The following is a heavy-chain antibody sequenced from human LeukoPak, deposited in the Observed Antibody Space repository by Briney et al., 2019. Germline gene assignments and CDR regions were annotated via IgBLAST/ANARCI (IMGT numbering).Heavy chain of an antibody. Sequence: ASVKVSCKASGYTFTNYAMNWVRQAPGQGLEWMGWISAYNGNTNYAQKLQGRVTMTTDTSTSTAYMELRSLRSDDTAVYYCARDSSSHGGRGFDPWGQGTLVTVSS. CDR2: ISAYNGNT. J-gene: IGHJ5*02. CDR3: ARDSSSHGGRGFDP. CDR1: GYTFTNYA. V-gene: IGHV1-18*01. D-gene: IGHD2-2*01.